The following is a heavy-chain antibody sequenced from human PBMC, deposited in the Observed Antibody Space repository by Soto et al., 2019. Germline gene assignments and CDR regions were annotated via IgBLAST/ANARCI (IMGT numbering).Heavy chain of an antibody. CDR1: GGSISSSSYY. D-gene: IGHD3-22*01. Sequence: SETLSLTCTVSGGSISSSSYYWGWIRQPPGKGLEWIGSIYYSGSTYYNPSLKSRVTISVDTSKNQFSLKLSSVTTSDTAVYYCAGSITMIVVVITLFDYWGQGTLVTVSS. V-gene: IGHV4-39*01. CDR3: AGSITMIVVVITLFDY. J-gene: IGHJ4*02. CDR2: IYYSGST.